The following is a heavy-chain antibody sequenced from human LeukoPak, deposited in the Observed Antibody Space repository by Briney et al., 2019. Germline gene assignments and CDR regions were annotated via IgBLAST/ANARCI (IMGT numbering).Heavy chain of an antibody. V-gene: IGHV3-23*01. J-gene: IGHJ4*02. CDR2: ISGSGGST. CDR3: AKDEGSNIGAPDY. D-gene: IGHD1-26*01. CDR1: GFSFSIYA. Sequence: GGSLRLSCAASGFSFSIYAMNWVRQAPGKGLEWVSAISGSGGSTYYADSVKGRFTISRDSSKKTLYLQMNSLRAEDTAVYYCAKDEGSNIGAPDYWGQGTLVTVSS.